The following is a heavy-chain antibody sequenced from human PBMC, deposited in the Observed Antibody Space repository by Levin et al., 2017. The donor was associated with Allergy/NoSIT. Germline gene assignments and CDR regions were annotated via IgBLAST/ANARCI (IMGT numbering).Heavy chain of an antibody. D-gene: IGHD2-15*01. Sequence: GGSLRLSCKASGYTFTGYYMHWVRQAPGQGLEWMGWINPNSGGTNYAQKFQGRVTMTRDTSISTAYMELSRLRSDDTAVYYCARDFGVVVAASLVDIWGQGTMVTVSS. CDR2: INPNSGGT. V-gene: IGHV1-2*02. CDR1: GYTFTGYY. J-gene: IGHJ3*02. CDR3: ARDFGVVVAASLVDI.